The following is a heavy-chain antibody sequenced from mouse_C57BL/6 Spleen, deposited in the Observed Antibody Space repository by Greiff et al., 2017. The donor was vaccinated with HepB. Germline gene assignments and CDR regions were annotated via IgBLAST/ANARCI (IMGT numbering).Heavy chain of an antibody. CDR3: ARSYGSSKLFDY. CDR1: GYTFTSYT. D-gene: IGHD1-1*01. V-gene: IGHV1-4*01. J-gene: IGHJ2*01. Sequence: VQLQQSGAELARPGASVKMSCKASGYTFTSYTMHWVKQRPGQGLEWIGYINPSSGYTKYNQKFKDKATLTADKSSSTAYMQLSSLPSEDSAFYYCARSYGSSKLFDYWGQGTTLTVSS. CDR2: INPSSGYT.